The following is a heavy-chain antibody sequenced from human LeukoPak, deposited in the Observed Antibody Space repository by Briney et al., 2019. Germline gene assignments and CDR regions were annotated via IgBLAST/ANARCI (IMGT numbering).Heavy chain of an antibody. CDR3: ARSRGQTHYYYYGMDV. Sequence: ASVTVSCTASGGTFSSYAISWVRQAPGQGLEWMGGIIPIFGTANYAQKFQGRVTITADESTSTAYMELSSLRSEDTAVYYCARSRGQTHYYYYGMDVWGQGTTVTVSS. V-gene: IGHV1-69*13. J-gene: IGHJ6*02. CDR1: GGTFSSYA. CDR2: IIPIFGTA.